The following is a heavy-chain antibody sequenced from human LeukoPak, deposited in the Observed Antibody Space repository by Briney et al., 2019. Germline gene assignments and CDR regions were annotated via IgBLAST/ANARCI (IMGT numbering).Heavy chain of an antibody. CDR1: GYTFTSYG. J-gene: IGHJ4*02. Sequence: ASVKVSCKASGYTFTSYGISWVRQAPGQGLEWMGWISAYNGNTNYAQKLQGRVTMTTDTSTSTAYMELRSLRSDDTAVYYCARDTYYDILTGYTKPIDYWGQGTLVTVSS. CDR3: ARDTYYDILTGYTKPIDY. D-gene: IGHD3-9*01. V-gene: IGHV1-18*01. CDR2: ISAYNGNT.